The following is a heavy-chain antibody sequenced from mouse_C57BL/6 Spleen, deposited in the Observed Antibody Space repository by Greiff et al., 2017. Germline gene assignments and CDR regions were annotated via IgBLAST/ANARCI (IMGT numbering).Heavy chain of an antibody. J-gene: IGHJ2*01. CDR1: GYSITSGYY. Sequence: EVKLMESGPGLVKPSQSLSLTCSVTGYSITSGYYWNWIRQFPGNKLEWMGYISYDGSNNYNPSLKNRISITRDTSKNQFFLKLNSVTTEDTATYDCARGDYGNSDYWGQGTTLTVSS. D-gene: IGHD2-1*01. V-gene: IGHV3-6*01. CDR3: ARGDYGNSDY. CDR2: ISYDGSN.